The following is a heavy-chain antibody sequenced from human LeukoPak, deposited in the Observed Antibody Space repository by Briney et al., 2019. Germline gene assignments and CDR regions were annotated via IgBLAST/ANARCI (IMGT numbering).Heavy chain of an antibody. J-gene: IGHJ6*04. CDR2: ISSSSSYI. CDR1: GFTFSSYN. D-gene: IGHD3-10*02. V-gene: IGHV3-21*06. CDR3: AELGITMIGGV. Sequence: GGSLRLSCAASGFTFSSYNMNWVRQAPGKGLEWVSSISSSSSYIYYADSVKGRFTISRDNAKNSLYLQMNSLRAEDTAVYYCAELGITMIGGVWGKGTTVTISS.